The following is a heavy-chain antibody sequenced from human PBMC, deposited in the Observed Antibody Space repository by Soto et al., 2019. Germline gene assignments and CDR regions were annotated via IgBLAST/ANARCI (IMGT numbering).Heavy chain of an antibody. Sequence: QDHLVESGGGVVKPGPSLRLSCEAPGFTLNTYGMHWVRQAPGKGLEWVAVISYDGSDKFYADSVKGRFTISRDNSKNALYLQMSSLRPEDTAIYYCAKSPNFYCSSPNCYKYYFDYWGQGTLVTVSS. V-gene: IGHV3-30*18. CDR1: GFTLNTYG. D-gene: IGHD2-2*02. CDR2: ISYDGSDK. CDR3: AKSPNFYCSSPNCYKYYFDY. J-gene: IGHJ4*02.